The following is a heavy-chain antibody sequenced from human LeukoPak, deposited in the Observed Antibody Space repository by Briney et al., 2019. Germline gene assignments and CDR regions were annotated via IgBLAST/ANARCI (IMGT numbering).Heavy chain of an antibody. V-gene: IGHV4-39*07. J-gene: IGHJ4*02. CDR2: IYYSGST. CDR1: GGSISSSSYY. D-gene: IGHD2-2*01. Sequence: PSETLSLTCTVSGGSISSSSYYWGWIRQPPGKGLEWIGSIYYSGSTYYNPSLKSRVTISVDTSKNQFSLKLSSVTAADTAVYYCARVATGYCSSTSCPGNYWGQGTLVTVSS. CDR3: ARVATGYCSSTSCPGNY.